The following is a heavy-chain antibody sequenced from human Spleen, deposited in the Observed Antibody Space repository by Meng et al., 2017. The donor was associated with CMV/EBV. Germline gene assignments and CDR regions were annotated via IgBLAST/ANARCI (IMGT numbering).Heavy chain of an antibody. Sequence: ASVKVSCKASAYTFTSYDINWVRQAPGQGLEWMGWMNPNSGNTDYAQKFQGRVIITRNTSISTAYMELSSLRSEDTAVYYCARSGYDPRGGFDFWGQGTLVTVSS. CDR3: ARSGYDPRGGFDF. V-gene: IGHV1-8*01. J-gene: IGHJ4*02. D-gene: IGHD5-12*01. CDR1: AYTFTSYD. CDR2: MNPNSGNT.